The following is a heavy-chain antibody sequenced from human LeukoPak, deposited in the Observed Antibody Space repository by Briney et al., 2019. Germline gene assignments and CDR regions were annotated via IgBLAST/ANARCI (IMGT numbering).Heavy chain of an antibody. J-gene: IGHJ5*02. D-gene: IGHD3-10*01. CDR2: INDVGSHI. V-gene: IGHV3-21*01. CDR1: GFTFSGSA. Sequence: PGGSLRLSCAASGFTFSGSAMNWVRQAPGKGLEWISSINDVGSHIYYANSVRGRFTISRDNAKNSLYLEMNSLGAEDTAVYFCARVATGSYDWFDPWGQGTLVTVSS. CDR3: ARVATGSYDWFDP.